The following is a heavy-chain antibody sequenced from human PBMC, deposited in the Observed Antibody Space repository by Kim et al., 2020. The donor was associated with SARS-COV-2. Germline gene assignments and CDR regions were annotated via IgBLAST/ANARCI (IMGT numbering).Heavy chain of an antibody. CDR3: ARDRMGRIAARPGTFQH. J-gene: IGHJ1*01. CDR2: ISAYNGNT. D-gene: IGHD6-6*01. Sequence: ASVKVSCKASGYTFTSYGISWVRQAPGQGLEWMGWISAYNGNTNYAQKLQGRVTMTTDTSTSTAYMELRSLRSDDTAVYYCARDRMGRIAARPGTFQHWGQGTLVTVSS. V-gene: IGHV1-18*04. CDR1: GYTFTSYG.